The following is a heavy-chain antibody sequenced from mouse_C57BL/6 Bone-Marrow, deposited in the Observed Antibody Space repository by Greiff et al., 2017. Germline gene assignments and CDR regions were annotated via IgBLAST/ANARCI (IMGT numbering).Heavy chain of an antibody. CDR2: IDPANGKT. Sequence: VQLQQSVAELVRPGASVKLSCTASGFNIKNTYMHWVKQRPEQGLEWIGRIDPANGKTKYAPKFQGKATITADTSSNTAYLQLSSLTSEDTAIYYCAVDYYGSSPTPFAYWGQGTLVTVAA. V-gene: IGHV14-3*01. J-gene: IGHJ3*01. CDR3: AVDYYGSSPTPFAY. CDR1: GFNIKNTY. D-gene: IGHD1-1*01.